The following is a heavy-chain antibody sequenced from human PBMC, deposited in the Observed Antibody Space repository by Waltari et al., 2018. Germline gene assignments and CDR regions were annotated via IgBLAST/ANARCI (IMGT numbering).Heavy chain of an antibody. Sequence: QVQLVQSGTEVKKPGASVKVSCKASGYTFSNYGFSWVRQAPGQSREWVGWVAAYNGNTHSAPKLQGRVTMTTDTSTTTAYLELRSLTSDDTAVYYCARVFDSSQYYYGSDYWGQGTLVTVSS. CDR3: ARVFDSSQYYYGSDY. J-gene: IGHJ4*02. D-gene: IGHD3-22*01. CDR1: GYTFSNYG. CDR2: VAAYNGNT. V-gene: IGHV1-18*01.